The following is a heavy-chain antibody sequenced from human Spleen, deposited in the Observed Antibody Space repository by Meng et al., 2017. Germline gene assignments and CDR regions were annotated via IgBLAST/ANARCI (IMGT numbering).Heavy chain of an antibody. CDR3: TVVTPTIDY. CDR2: IKSKTDGGTT. D-gene: IGHD4-23*01. J-gene: IGHJ4*02. Sequence: GESLKISCVASGFTFSNAWMSWVRQAPGKGLEWVGRIKSKTDGGTTDYAASVQGRFTISRDDSKNTLYMQMNSLKTEHTAVYYCTVVTPTIDYWGQGNLVTVSS. CDR1: GFTFSNAW. V-gene: IGHV3-15*01.